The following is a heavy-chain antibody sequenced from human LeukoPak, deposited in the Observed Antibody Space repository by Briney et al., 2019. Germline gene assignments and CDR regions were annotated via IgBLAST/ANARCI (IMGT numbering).Heavy chain of an antibody. J-gene: IGHJ6*03. CDR1: GFTFSSYG. V-gene: IGHV3-33*08. CDR2: IWYGGSNK. CDR3: ANIPALIAYYYMDV. Sequence: GGSLRLSCAASGFTFSSYGMHWVRQAPGKGLEWVAVIWYGGSNKYYADSVKGRFTISRDNSKNTLYLQMNSLRAEDTAVYYCANIPALIAYYYMDVWGKGTTVTVSS. D-gene: IGHD2-21*01.